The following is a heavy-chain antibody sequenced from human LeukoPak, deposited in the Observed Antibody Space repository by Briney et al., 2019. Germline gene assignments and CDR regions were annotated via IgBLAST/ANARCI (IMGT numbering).Heavy chain of an antibody. D-gene: IGHD6-13*01. Sequence: SETLSLTCTVSGGSISSGSYYWGWIRQPPGKGLEWIGNIYYSGSTYYNPSLKSRVTISVDTSKNQFSLKLSSVTAADTAVYYCARWAAAGDYYFDYWGQGTLVTVSS. J-gene: IGHJ4*02. V-gene: IGHV4-39*07. CDR2: IYYSGST. CDR1: GGSISSGSYY. CDR3: ARWAAAGDYYFDY.